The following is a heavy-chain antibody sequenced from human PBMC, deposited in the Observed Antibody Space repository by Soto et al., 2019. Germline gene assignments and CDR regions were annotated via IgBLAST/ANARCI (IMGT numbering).Heavy chain of an antibody. CDR1: GGSISGYY. CDR2: IYFSGSI. V-gene: IGHV4-59*01. CDR3: ARDRSERGLEFDY. Sequence: QVQLQESGPGLVKPSETLSLTCTVSGGSISGYYWSWIRQPPGKGLEWIGYIYFSGSINYNPSLKSRVTILVDTSKNQFSLRLSSVTAADTAVYYCARDRSERGLEFDYWGQGTLVTVSS. D-gene: IGHD1-1*01. J-gene: IGHJ4*02.